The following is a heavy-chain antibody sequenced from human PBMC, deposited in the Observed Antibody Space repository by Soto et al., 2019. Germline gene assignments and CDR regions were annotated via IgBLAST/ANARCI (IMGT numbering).Heavy chain of an antibody. CDR1: GDRVSSTSAA. D-gene: IGHD6-19*01. CDR2: TYYRSKWYN. J-gene: IGHJ4*02. V-gene: IGHV6-1*01. Sequence: SQTLSLTCAISGDRVSSTSAAWNWIRQSPSRGLEWLGRTYYRSKWYNDYAVSVKSRITINPDTSKNQFSLQLNSVTPEDTAVYYCARVGAVAAVRYYFDYWGQGTLVTVSS. CDR3: ARVGAVAAVRYYFDY.